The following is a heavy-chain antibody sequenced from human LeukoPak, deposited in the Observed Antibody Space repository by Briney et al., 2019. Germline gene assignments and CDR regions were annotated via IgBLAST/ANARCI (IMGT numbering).Heavy chain of an antibody. J-gene: IGHJ4*02. D-gene: IGHD3-9*01. V-gene: IGHV4-39*01. Sequence: PSETLSLTCTVSGFSVSDPLSYWGWVRQPPGKGLEWIAEINFIGRTSYNSSLNSRVTMPVHTSKNQFSLTMTSLTAADTAVYFCARLTKGRYFDYIFAFWGQGILVTVSS. CDR2: INFIGRT. CDR1: GFSVSDPLSY. CDR3: ARLTKGRYFDYIFAF.